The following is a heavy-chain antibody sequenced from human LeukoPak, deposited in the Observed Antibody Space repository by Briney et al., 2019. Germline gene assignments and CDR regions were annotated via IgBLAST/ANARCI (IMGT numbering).Heavy chain of an antibody. V-gene: IGHV4-59*01. J-gene: IGHJ4*02. CDR3: ARGDYGDYFVDY. Sequence: PSETLSLTCTVSGGSISSYYWSWIRQPPGKGLEWIGYVYYSGSTNYNPSLDSRLIISLDTPKNQFSLHLSSVTAADTAVYYCARGDYGDYFVDYWGQGTLVTVSS. CDR1: GGSISSYY. CDR2: VYYSGST. D-gene: IGHD4-17*01.